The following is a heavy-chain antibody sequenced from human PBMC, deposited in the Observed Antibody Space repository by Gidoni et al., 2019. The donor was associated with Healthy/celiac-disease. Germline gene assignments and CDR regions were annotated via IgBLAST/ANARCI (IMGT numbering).Heavy chain of an antibody. CDR1: GFTFSSYG. V-gene: IGHV3-33*01. D-gene: IGHD3-3*01. CDR3: ARGPPRVVTSYYGMDV. Sequence: QVQLVESGGGVVQPGRSLRLSCAASGFTFSSYGMHWVRQAPGKGLEWVAVIWYDGSNKYYADSVKGRFTISRDNSKNTLYLQMNSLRAEDTAVYYCARGPPRVVTSYYGMDVWGQGTTVTVSS. J-gene: IGHJ6*02. CDR2: IWYDGSNK.